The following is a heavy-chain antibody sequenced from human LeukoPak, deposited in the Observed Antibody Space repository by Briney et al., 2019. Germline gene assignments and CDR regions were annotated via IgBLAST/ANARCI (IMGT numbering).Heavy chain of an antibody. V-gene: IGHV3-53*01. CDR2: IYSGGST. D-gene: IGHD3-3*01. Sequence: GGSLRLSCAASGFTVSSNYMSWVRQAPGKGLEWVSVIYSGGSTYYADSVKGRFTISRDNSKNTLYLQMNSLRAEDTAVYHCASGFWSGYYFDYWGQGTLVTVSS. CDR1: GFTVSSNY. J-gene: IGHJ4*02. CDR3: ASGFWSGYYFDY.